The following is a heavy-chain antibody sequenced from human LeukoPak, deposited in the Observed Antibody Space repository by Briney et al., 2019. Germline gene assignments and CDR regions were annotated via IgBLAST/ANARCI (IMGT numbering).Heavy chain of an antibody. Sequence: ASVTVSCKVSGYTLTELSMHWVRQAPGKGSEWMGGVDPEDGETIYARKFQGRVTMTEDTSTDTAYMELSSLRSEDTAVYYCATAGRWLQLHYWGQGTLVTVSS. D-gene: IGHD5-24*01. CDR3: ATAGRWLQLHY. CDR1: GYTLTELS. CDR2: VDPEDGET. J-gene: IGHJ4*02. V-gene: IGHV1-24*01.